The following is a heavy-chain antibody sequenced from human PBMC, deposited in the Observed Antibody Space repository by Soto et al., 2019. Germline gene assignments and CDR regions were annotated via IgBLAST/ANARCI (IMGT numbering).Heavy chain of an antibody. CDR2: ISYIGTT. V-gene: IGHV4-59*01. CDR3: VRGGGGYGNGMIDY. J-gene: IGHJ4*02. D-gene: IGHD5-18*01. Sequence: QVQLHESGPGLVKPSETLSLTCTVSGGSISNYYWSWIRQSPGKGLVWIGYISYIGTTNYNPSVKSRVTISVDTSKNPFSLRLTIVTAADTAVYYCVRGGGGYGNGMIDYWGQGTPVTVSS. CDR1: GGSISNYY.